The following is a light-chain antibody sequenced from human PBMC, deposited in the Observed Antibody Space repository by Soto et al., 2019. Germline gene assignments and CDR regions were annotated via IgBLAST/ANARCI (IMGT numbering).Light chain of an antibody. J-gene: IGKJ1*01. CDR1: QSVSSSF. V-gene: IGKV3-20*01. CDR3: QQYESSVT. CDR2: GAS. Sequence: EIVLTQSPGSLSLSPGEGATLSCRASQSVSSSFFAWYQQKPGQAPSLLIYGASRRATGVPDRFSGSGSGTDFTLSISRLEPEDFVVYYCQQYESSVTFGQGNKVEIK.